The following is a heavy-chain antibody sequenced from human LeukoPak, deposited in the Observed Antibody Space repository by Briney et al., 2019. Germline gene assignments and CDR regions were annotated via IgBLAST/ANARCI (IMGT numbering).Heavy chain of an antibody. CDR3: ARSFGDPGTTDY. J-gene: IGHJ4*02. CDR1: GGSISRGEYY. V-gene: IGHV4-30-4*01. Sequence: SQTLSLTCTVSGGSISRGEYYWSRTRQPPGKGLEGIGYIYYSGSTYYNPSLKSRVTISVDTSKNQFSLKLSSVTAADTAVYYCARSFGDPGTTDYWGQGTLVTVSS. D-gene: IGHD3-16*01. CDR2: IYYSGST.